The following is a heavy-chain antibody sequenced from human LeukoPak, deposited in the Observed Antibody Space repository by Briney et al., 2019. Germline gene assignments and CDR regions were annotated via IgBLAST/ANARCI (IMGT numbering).Heavy chain of an antibody. CDR2: INWIGGST. J-gene: IGHJ5*02. CDR1: GFTFDDYG. Sequence: GGSLRLSCAASGFTFDDYGMSWVRQAPGKGLEWVSGINWIGGSTGYSDSVKGRFTISRDNAKNSLYLQMSSLRAEDTALYYCASTDSGSSWGWFDPWGQGTLVTVSS. V-gene: IGHV3-20*04. D-gene: IGHD1-26*01. CDR3: ASTDSGSSWGWFDP.